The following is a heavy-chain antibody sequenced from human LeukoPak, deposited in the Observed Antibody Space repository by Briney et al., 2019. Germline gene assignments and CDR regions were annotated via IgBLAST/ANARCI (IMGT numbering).Heavy chain of an antibody. CDR1: GFTFSSYA. CDR3: ARDDSSGSGGFDY. Sequence: GGSLRLSCAASGFTFSSYAMSWVRQAPGKGLEWVSVISGSGRTTYYADSVKGRFTISRDNSKNALYLQMNSLRAEDTAVYYCARDDSSGSGGFDYWGQGTLVTVSS. D-gene: IGHD6-19*01. V-gene: IGHV3-23*01. CDR2: ISGSGRTT. J-gene: IGHJ4*02.